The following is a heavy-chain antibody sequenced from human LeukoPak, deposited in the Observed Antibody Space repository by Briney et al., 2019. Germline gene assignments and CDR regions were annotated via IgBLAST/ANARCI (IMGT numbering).Heavy chain of an antibody. CDR2: ICTGDNT. CDR3: AGDSSGYYDNLPSFDY. Sequence: GGSLRLSCAASGSTISNNYMSWVRQAPGKGLEWVSLICTGDNTYYADSVKGRFTISRDNSKNTLYLQMSNLSAEDTAVYYCAGDSSGYYDNLPSFDYWGQGTLVTVSS. V-gene: IGHV3-53*01. D-gene: IGHD3-22*01. J-gene: IGHJ4*02. CDR1: GSTISNNY.